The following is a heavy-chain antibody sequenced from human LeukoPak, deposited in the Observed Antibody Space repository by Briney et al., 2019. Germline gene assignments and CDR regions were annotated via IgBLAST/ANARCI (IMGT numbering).Heavy chain of an antibody. CDR2: INPKNDDT. J-gene: IGHJ5*02. Sequence: ASVKVSGKASGYTFTDHYIHWGRQAPGQGLEWMGWINPKNDDTNYAPNFQRRVTLPRDTSISTTYLVLGGLSSDDTAVSYCARDTGWFDPWGQGTLVTVSS. CDR3: ARDTGWFDP. CDR1: GYTFTDHY. D-gene: IGHD4-17*01. V-gene: IGHV1-2*02.